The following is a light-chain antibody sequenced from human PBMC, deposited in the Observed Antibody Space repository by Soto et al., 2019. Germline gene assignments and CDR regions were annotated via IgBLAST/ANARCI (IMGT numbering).Light chain of an antibody. V-gene: IGKV3-15*01. CDR2: GAS. Sequence: EIVMTQSPATLSVSPGERATLSCRASQSVSSNLAWYQQTPSQAPRLLIYGASTRATVIPARFSGSGSGTEFTLTIGSLQSEDFAVYYCQQYNSWPLTFGGGTRVDIK. J-gene: IGKJ4*01. CDR3: QQYNSWPLT. CDR1: QSVSSN.